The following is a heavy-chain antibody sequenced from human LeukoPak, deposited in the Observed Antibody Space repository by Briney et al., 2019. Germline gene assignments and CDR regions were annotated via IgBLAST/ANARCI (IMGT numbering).Heavy chain of an antibody. Sequence: MASETLSLTCAVYGGSFSGYYWSWIRQPPGKGLEWIGEINHSGSTNYNPSLKSRVTISVDTSKNQFSLKLSSVTAADTAVYYCARGFQQWLRDYWGQGTLVTVSS. CDR1: GGSFSGYY. CDR3: ARGFQQWLRDY. J-gene: IGHJ4*02. V-gene: IGHV4-34*01. CDR2: INHSGST. D-gene: IGHD6-19*01.